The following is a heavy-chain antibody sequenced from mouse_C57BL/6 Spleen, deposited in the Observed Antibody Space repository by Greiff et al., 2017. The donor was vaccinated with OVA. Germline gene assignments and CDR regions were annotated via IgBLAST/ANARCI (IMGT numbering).Heavy chain of an antibody. CDR2: IWSGGST. CDR3: ARGDDYTWCAY. CDR1: GFSLTSYG. V-gene: IGHV2-2*01. J-gene: IGHJ3*01. Sequence: VQVVESGPGLVQPSQSLSITCTVSGFSLTSYGVHWVRQSPGKGLEWLGVIWSGGSTDYNAAFISRLSISKDNSKSQVFFKMNSLQADDTAIYYCARGDDYTWCAYWGHGTLVTVSA. D-gene: IGHD2-4*01.